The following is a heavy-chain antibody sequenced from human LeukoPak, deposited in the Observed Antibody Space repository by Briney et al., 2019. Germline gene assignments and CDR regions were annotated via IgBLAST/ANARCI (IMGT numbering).Heavy chain of an antibody. CDR1: GGTFSSYA. V-gene: IGHV1-69*13. CDR2: IIPIFGTA. D-gene: IGHD2-21*02. J-gene: IGHJ4*02. Sequence: ASVKVSCKASGGTFSSYAISWVRQAPGQGLEWIGGIIPIFGTANYAQKFQGRVTITADESTSTAYMELRSLRSDDTAVYYCASFSGGDWDFDYWGQGTLVTVSS. CDR3: ASFSGGDWDFDY.